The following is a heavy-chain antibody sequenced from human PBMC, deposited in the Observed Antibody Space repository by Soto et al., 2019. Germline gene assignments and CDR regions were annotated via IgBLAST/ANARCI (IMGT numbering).Heavy chain of an antibody. V-gene: IGHV1-18*01. J-gene: IGHJ4*02. Sequence: GASVKVSCKAFGYTFTSYGISWVRQAPGQGLEWMGWISAYNGNTNYAQKLQGRVTMTTDTSTSTAYMELRSLRSDDTAVYYCARYYDSSGYWPADYWGQGTLVTVSS. CDR1: GYTFTSYG. CDR2: ISAYNGNT. D-gene: IGHD3-22*01. CDR3: ARYYDSSGYWPADY.